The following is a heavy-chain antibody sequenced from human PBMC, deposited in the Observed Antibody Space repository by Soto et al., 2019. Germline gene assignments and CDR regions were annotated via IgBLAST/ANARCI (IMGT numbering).Heavy chain of an antibody. D-gene: IGHD5-12*01. V-gene: IGHV3-30-3*01. Sequence: GGSLRLSCAAPGFTFSSYAMHWVRPAPGKGLEWVAVISYVGSNKYYADSVKGRFTISRDNSKNTLYLQMNSLRAEDTAVYYCARDGVATIKFDYWGQGTLVTVSS. CDR3: ARDGVATIKFDY. CDR1: GFTFSSYA. CDR2: ISYVGSNK. J-gene: IGHJ4*02.